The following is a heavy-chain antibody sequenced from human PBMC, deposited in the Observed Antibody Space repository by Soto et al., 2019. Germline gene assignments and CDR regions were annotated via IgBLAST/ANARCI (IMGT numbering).Heavy chain of an antibody. D-gene: IGHD3-10*01. CDR2: ISGSAVT. CDR3: AREGQFGDFDH. Sequence: EVQLLESGGGLVQPGGSQRLSCAASGFTFSNYVMTWVRQAPGEGLEWVSGISGSAVTYYAESVKGRFTTSRDNSKNTLDLHMNSLRAEDTAVYYCAREGQFGDFDHWGQGTLVTVSS. V-gene: IGHV3-23*01. J-gene: IGHJ4*02. CDR1: GFTFSNYV.